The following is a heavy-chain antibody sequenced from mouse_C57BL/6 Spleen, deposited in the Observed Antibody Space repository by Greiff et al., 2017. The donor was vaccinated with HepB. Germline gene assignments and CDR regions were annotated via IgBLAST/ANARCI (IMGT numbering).Heavy chain of an antibody. CDR3: AREDSSGYYYYAMDY. V-gene: IGHV1-63*01. Sequence: VKLQESGAELVRPGTSVKMSCKASGYTFTNYWIGWAKQRPGHGLEWIGDIYPGGGYTNYNEKFKGKATLTADKSSSTAYMQFSSLTSEDSAIYYCAREDSSGYYYYAMDYWGQGTSVTVSS. CDR2: IYPGGGYT. J-gene: IGHJ4*01. CDR1: GYTFTNYW. D-gene: IGHD3-2*02.